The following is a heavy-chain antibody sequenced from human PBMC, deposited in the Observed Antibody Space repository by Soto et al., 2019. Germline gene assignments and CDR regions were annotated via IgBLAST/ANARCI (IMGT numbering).Heavy chain of an antibody. CDR2: IIPIFGTA. V-gene: IGHV1-69*13. CDR1: GGTFSSYA. CDR3: ARDSSHDYVWGSYRYNWFDP. Sequence: ASVKVSCKASGGTFSSYAISWVRQAPGQGLEWMGGIIPIFGTANYAQKFQGRVTITADESTSTAYMELSSLRSEDTAVYYCARDSSHDYVWGSYRYNWFDPWGQGTLVTVSS. D-gene: IGHD3-16*02. J-gene: IGHJ5*02.